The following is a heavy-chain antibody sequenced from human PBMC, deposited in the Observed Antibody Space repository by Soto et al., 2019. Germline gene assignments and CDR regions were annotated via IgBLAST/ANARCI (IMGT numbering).Heavy chain of an antibody. CDR3: ARDFQGGGYDENWFDP. J-gene: IGHJ5*02. CDR1: GGSISSGGYY. D-gene: IGHD5-12*01. CDR2: IYYSGST. V-gene: IGHV4-31*03. Sequence: SETLSLTCTVSGGSISSGGYYWSWIRQHPGKGLEWIGYIYYSGSTYYNPSLKSRVTISVDTSKNQFSLKLSSVTAADTAVYYCARDFQGGGYDENWFDPWGQGTLVTVSS.